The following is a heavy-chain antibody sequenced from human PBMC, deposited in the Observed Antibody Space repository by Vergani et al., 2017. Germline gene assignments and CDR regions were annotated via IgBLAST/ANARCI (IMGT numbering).Heavy chain of an antibody. J-gene: IGHJ4*02. CDR3: ASGGAYYYDSSGYWSN. CDR2: MNPNSGNT. Sequence: QVQLVQSGAEVKKPGASVKVSCKASGYTFTSYDINWVRQATGQGLEWMGWMNPNSGNTGYAQKFQGRVTMTRDTSTSTVYMELSSLRSEDTAVYYCASGGAYYYDSSGYWSNWGQGTLVTVSS. V-gene: IGHV1-8*01. CDR1: GYTFTSYD. D-gene: IGHD3-22*01.